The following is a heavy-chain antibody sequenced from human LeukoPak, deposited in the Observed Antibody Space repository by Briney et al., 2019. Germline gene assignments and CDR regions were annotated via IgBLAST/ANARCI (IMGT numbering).Heavy chain of an antibody. CDR2: IGSSGNTI. D-gene: IGHD6-19*01. CDR3: ARDQWLDY. J-gene: IGHJ4*02. V-gene: IGHV3-48*01. Sequence: GGSLRLSCAASGFTFSGYIMNWVRQAPGRGLEWVSFIGSSGNTIYYADSVKGRFAVSRDNAKNSLYLQMNSLRAEDTAVYYCARDQWLDYWGQGTLVTVSS. CDR1: GFTFSGYI.